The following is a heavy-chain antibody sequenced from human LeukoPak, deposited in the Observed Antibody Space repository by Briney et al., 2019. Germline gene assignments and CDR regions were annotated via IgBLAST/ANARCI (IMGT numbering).Heavy chain of an antibody. CDR3: ARAAVLRYFDWLTYYFDY. Sequence: SETLSLTCTVSGGSIISFYWSWIRQPAGKGLEWIGRIYSSGSTNYNPSLKSRVTMSVDTSKNQFSLKLSSVTAADTAVYYCARAAVLRYFDWLTYYFDYWGQGTLVTVSS. D-gene: IGHD3-9*01. J-gene: IGHJ4*02. CDR2: IYSSGST. CDR1: GGSIISFY. V-gene: IGHV4-4*07.